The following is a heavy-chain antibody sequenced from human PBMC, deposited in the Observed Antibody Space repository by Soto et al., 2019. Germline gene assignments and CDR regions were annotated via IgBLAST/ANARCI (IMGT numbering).Heavy chain of an antibody. J-gene: IGHJ4*02. CDR2: IYYSGSS. CDR1: GGSVSSGSCY. CDR3: AREGRWDPTYYFDY. V-gene: IGHV4-61*01. D-gene: IGHD1-26*01. Sequence: PSETLSLTCTVSGGSVSSGSCYWSWIRPPPGQGLEWIGYIYYSGSSNYNPSLKGRVTISVDTSKNQFSLKLISVTAADTAVYYCAREGRWDPTYYFDYWGQGTLVTVSS.